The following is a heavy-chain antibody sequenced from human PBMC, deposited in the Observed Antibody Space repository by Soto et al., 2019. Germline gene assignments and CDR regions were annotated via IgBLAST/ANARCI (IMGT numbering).Heavy chain of an antibody. CDR2: ISYDGSNK. Sequence: GSLRLSCAASGFTFSSYAVHWVRQAPGKGLEWVAVISYDGSNKYYADSVKGRFTISRDNSKNTLYLQMNSLRAEDTAVYYCAREGGYCSGGRCYSHAFDIWGQGTMVT. J-gene: IGHJ3*02. CDR1: GFTFSSYA. CDR3: AREGGYCSGGRCYSHAFDI. D-gene: IGHD2-15*01. V-gene: IGHV3-30-3*01.